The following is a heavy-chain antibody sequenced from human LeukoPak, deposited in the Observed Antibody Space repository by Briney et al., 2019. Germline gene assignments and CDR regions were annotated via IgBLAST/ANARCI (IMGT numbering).Heavy chain of an antibody. CDR3: ARAAFSGCSSTSCYTHHFDY. Sequence: KPSETLSLTCTVSGYSISSGYYWGWIRQPPGKGLEWIGSNYHSGSTYYNPSLKSRVTISVDTSKNQFSLKLSSVTDADTAVYYCARAAFSGCSSTSCYTHHFDYWGQGTLVTVSS. CDR2: NYHSGST. V-gene: IGHV4-38-2*02. D-gene: IGHD2-2*02. J-gene: IGHJ4*02. CDR1: GYSISSGYY.